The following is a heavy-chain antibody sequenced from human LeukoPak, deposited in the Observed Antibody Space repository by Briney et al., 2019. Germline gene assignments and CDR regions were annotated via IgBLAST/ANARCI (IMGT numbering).Heavy chain of an antibody. V-gene: IGHV3-48*04. J-gene: IGHJ4*02. CDR1: GFTFSISS. CDR3: ATQSYSSSWYYFDY. D-gene: IGHD6-13*01. CDR2: ISSSSSSI. Sequence: GGSLRLSCVASGFTFSISSMSWVRQAPGKGLEWVSYISSSSSSIYDADSVRGRFTISRDNAKNSLYLQMNSLRAEDTALYYCATQSYSSSWYYFDYWGQGTLVTVSS.